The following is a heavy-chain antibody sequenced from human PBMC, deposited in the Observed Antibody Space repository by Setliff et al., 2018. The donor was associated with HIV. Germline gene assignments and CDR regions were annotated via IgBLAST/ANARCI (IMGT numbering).Heavy chain of an antibody. Sequence: ASVKVSCKTSGYSFTDHYIHWVRQAPGQGLEWMGWINPHSGGTNYAQKFQGRVTMTRDTSITTAYMELTRLMSDDTAVYFCARDDSVIVGGPDYWGQGTRVTVSS. D-gene: IGHD3-16*02. J-gene: IGHJ4*02. CDR3: ARDDSVIVGGPDY. V-gene: IGHV1-2*02. CDR1: GYSFTDHY. CDR2: INPHSGGT.